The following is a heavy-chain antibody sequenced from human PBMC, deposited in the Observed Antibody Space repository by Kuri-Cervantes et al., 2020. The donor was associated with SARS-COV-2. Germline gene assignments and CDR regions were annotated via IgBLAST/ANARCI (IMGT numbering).Heavy chain of an antibody. J-gene: IGHJ6*03. V-gene: IGHV4-4*07. CDR3: ARDKGTYKKSYYYYYYMDV. CDR2: IYTSGST. D-gene: IGHD1-14*01. Sequence: SETLSLTCTVSGGSISSYYWSWIRQPAGKGLEWIGRIYTSGSTNYNPSLKSRVTMSVDTSKNQFSLKLSSVTAADTAVYYCARDKGTYKKSYYYYYYMDVWGKGTTVTVSS. CDR1: GGSISSYY.